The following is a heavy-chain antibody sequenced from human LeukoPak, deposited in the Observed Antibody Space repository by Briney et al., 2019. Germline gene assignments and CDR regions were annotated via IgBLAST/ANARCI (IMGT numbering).Heavy chain of an antibody. CDR1: GFTFSSYS. D-gene: IGHD3-10*01. V-gene: IGHV3-21*01. J-gene: IGHJ4*02. Sequence: GGSLRLSCAASGFTFSSYSMNWVRQAPGKGLEWVSSISSSSYIYYADSVKGRFTISRDNAKNSLYLQMNSLRAEDTAVYYCATDFGYYGSGSYWGQGTLVTVSS. CDR3: ATDFGYYGSGSY. CDR2: ISSSSYI.